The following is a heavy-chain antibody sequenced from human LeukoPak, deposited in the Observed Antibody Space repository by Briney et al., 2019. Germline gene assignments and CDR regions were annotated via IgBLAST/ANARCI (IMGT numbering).Heavy chain of an antibody. J-gene: IGHJ5*02. CDR2: IIPIFGTA. Sequence: GSSVKVSCKASGGTFSSYAISWVRQAPGQGLEWMGGIIPIFGTANYAQKFRGRVTITTDESTSTAYMELSSLRSEDTAVYYCARDGDCSGGSCYGWFDPWGQGTLVTVSS. CDR1: GGTFSSYA. V-gene: IGHV1-69*05. D-gene: IGHD2-15*01. CDR3: ARDGDCSGGSCYGWFDP.